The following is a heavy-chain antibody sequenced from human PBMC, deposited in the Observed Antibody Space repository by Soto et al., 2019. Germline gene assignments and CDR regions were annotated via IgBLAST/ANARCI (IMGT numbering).Heavy chain of an antibody. CDR3: ARLLCSSTSCYMDV. CDR2: IYYSGST. Sequence: SSETLSLPRPVSGGSLSSYYLSWVPQPPGKGLEWIGYIYYSGSTNYNPSLKSRVTISVDTSKNQFSLKLSSVTAADTAVYYCARLLCSSTSCYMDVWGKGTTVTVSS. V-gene: IGHV4-59*01. J-gene: IGHJ6*04. CDR1: GGSLSSYY. D-gene: IGHD2-2*01.